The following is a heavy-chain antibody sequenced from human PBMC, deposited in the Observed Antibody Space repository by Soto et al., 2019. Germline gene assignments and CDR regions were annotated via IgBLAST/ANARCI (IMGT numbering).Heavy chain of an antibody. CDR3: AKEDSHYYYYYMDV. J-gene: IGHJ6*03. CDR1: GFTFSSYA. V-gene: IGHV3-23*01. D-gene: IGHD2-15*01. Sequence: GGSLRLSCAASGFTFSSYAMSWVRQAPGKGLEWVSAISGSGGSTYYADSVKGRFTISRDNSKNTLYLQMNSLRAEETAVYCCAKEDSHYYYYYMDVWGKGTTVTVSS. CDR2: ISGSGGST.